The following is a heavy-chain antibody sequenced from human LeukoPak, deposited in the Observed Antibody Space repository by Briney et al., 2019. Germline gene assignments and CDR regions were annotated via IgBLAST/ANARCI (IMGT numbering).Heavy chain of an antibody. J-gene: IGHJ1*01. V-gene: IGHV3-30*02. CDR2: IRYDGSNK. Sequence: GGSLRLSCAASGFTFSSYGMHWVRQAPGKGPEWVAFIRYDGSNKYYADSVKGRFTISRDNSKNTLYLQMNSLRAEDTAVYYRAKVTRGGDSAISYFQHWGQGTLVTVSS. CDR3: AKVTRGGDSAISYFQH. D-gene: IGHD2-21*01. CDR1: GFTFSSYG.